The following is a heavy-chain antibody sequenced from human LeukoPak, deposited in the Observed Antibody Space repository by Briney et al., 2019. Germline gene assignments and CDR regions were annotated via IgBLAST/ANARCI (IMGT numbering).Heavy chain of an antibody. CDR3: ARDKRYCSSSSCYGVFDY. V-gene: IGHV3-30-3*01. J-gene: IGHJ4*02. Sequence: GGSLRLSCAASGFTFSSYAMHWVRQAPGKGLEWVAVISYDGSNKYYADSGKGRFTISRDNSKNTLYLQMNSLIAEDTAVYYCARDKRYCSSSSCYGVFDYRGQGTLVTVSS. CDR1: GFTFSSYA. D-gene: IGHD2-2*01. CDR2: ISYDGSNK.